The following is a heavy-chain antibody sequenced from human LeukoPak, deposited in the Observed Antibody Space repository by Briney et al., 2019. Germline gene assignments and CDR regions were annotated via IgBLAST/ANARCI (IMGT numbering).Heavy chain of an antibody. CDR3: ARGIRFLEWLSRATHAFDI. J-gene: IGHJ3*02. V-gene: IGHV4-59*01. D-gene: IGHD3-3*01. CDR1: GASIRNKF. Sequence: SETLSLTCDVSGASIRNKFWSWLRHPPGKALEWIGYISYTGTTNYNPSLQSRVTISVDTSKNQLSLKLTSMTAADTAVYYCARGIRFLEWLSRATHAFDIWGQGTMVTVSS. CDR2: ISYTGTT.